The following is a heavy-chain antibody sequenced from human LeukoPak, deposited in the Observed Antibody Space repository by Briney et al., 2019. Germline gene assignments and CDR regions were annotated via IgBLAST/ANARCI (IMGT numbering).Heavy chain of an antibody. CDR2: ISSSGSTI. CDR3: ARDWNWDDWYFDP. J-gene: IGHJ2*01. V-gene: IGHV3-48*03. Sequence: PGGSLRLPCAASGFTFSTYEMNWVRQAPGKGLEWVSHISSSGSTISYADSVKGRFTISRDNAKNSLHLQMNGLRTEDTAVYYCARDWNWDDWYFDPWGRGTLVTVSS. CDR1: GFTFSTYE. D-gene: IGHD1-7*01.